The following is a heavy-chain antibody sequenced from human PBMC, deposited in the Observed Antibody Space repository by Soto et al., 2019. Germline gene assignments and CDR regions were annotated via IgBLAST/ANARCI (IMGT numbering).Heavy chain of an antibody. CDR3: ARVMWTYQLLVDY. CDR1: GGSISSGGYY. V-gene: IGHV4-31*03. J-gene: IGHJ4*02. Sequence: KPSETLSLTCTVSGGSISSGGYYWSWIRQHPGKGLEWIGYIYYSGSTYYNPSLKSRVTISVDTSKNQFSLKLNSVTAADTAVYYCARVMWTYQLLVDYWGQGTLVTVSS. D-gene: IGHD2-2*01. CDR2: IYYSGST.